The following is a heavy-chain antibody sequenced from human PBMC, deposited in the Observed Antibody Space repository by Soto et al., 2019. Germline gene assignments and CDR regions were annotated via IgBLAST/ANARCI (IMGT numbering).Heavy chain of an antibody. J-gene: IGHJ4*02. CDR3: ARDRGRGWFGELYDY. D-gene: IGHD3-10*01. Sequence: QVQLVQSGAEVKKPGASVKVSCKASGYTFTSYGISWVRQAPGQGLEWMGWISAYNGNTNYAQKPQGRVTMTTDPATSTAYMELRSLRSDDTAVYYCARDRGRGWFGELYDYWGQGTLVTVSS. CDR1: GYTFTSYG. CDR2: ISAYNGNT. V-gene: IGHV1-18*01.